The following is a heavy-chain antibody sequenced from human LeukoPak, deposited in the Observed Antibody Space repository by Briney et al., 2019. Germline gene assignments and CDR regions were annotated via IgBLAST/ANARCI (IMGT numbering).Heavy chain of an antibody. CDR2: IYYSGST. Sequence: KPSETLSLTCTVSGGSISSYYWNWIRQPPGKGLEWIGYIYYSGSTNYNPSLKSRVTISVDTSKNQFSLKLSSVTAADTAVYYCARALGHYYESSGYPQPDYWGQGTLVTVSS. CDR1: GGSISSYY. V-gene: IGHV4-59*01. D-gene: IGHD3-22*01. J-gene: IGHJ4*02. CDR3: ARALGHYYESSGYPQPDY.